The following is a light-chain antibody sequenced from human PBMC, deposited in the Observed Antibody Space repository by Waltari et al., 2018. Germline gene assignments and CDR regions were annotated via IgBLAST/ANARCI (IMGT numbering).Light chain of an antibody. CDR3: QQSYSTPYT. Sequence: DIQMTQSPSSLSASVGDRVTITCRASQSISSYLYWYQQKPGKAPKVLIYAASSLQSGVPSRFSGSGSGTDFTLTISSLQPEDFATYDCQQSYSTPYTFGQGTKLEIK. CDR2: AAS. V-gene: IGKV1-39*01. CDR1: QSISSY. J-gene: IGKJ2*01.